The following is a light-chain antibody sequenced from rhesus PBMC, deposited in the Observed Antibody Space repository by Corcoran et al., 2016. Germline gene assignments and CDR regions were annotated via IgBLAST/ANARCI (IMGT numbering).Light chain of an antibody. Sequence: QVILTQSPATLSLSPGERATLSCRASQSVSSYLAWYQQKPGQAPRLLIYGASSRATGIPDRFSGTGSGTDVTLTRSSLEPEDVGVYNCYRHSSGYSFGQGTKVEIK. J-gene: IGKJ2*01. V-gene: IGKV3-10*01. CDR2: GAS. CDR1: QSVSSY. CDR3: YRHSSGYS.